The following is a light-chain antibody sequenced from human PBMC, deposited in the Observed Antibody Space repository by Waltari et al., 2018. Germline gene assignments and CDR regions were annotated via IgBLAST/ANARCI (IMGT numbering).Light chain of an antibody. V-gene: IGKV3-15*01. CDR2: GAS. J-gene: IGKJ1*01. CDR3: QQYQNWPRT. CDR1: QTVRSN. Sequence: EIVMTQSPATLSVSQGERATLSCRANQTVRSNLAWYQQKPGQAPRLLIYGASTRATGIPARFSASGSGTDFTLTISALQSEVFAVYYCQQYQNWPRTFGQGTKVEIK.